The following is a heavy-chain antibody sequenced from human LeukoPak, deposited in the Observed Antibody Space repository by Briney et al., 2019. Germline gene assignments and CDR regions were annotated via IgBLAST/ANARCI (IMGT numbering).Heavy chain of an antibody. D-gene: IGHD3-22*01. Sequence: GGSLRLSCTASGFTFGDYAMSWVRQAPGKGLEWVGFIRSKTYGGTTEYAASVKGRFTISRDDSKSIAYLQMSSLKTEDTAVYYCSTQNYDSSGYYFRTRSFDYWGQGTLVTVSS. CDR1: GFTFGDYA. CDR2: IRSKTYGGTT. CDR3: STQNYDSSGYYFRTRSFDY. V-gene: IGHV3-49*04. J-gene: IGHJ4*02.